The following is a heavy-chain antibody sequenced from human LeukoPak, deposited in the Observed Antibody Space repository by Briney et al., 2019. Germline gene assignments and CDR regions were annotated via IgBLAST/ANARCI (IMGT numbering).Heavy chain of an antibody. J-gene: IGHJ4*02. CDR2: IYHTGST. CDR1: GGSISSSSYY. Sequence: SETLSLTCTVSGGSISSSSYYWRWIRQPPGKGLEWIASIYHTGSTYYNQSHKSRVTISVDTYKNQFSLKLSSVTAADTAVYYCARDWRTAATSAQPVDYWGQGTLVTVSS. CDR3: ARDWRTAATSAQPVDY. D-gene: IGHD2-15*01. V-gene: IGHV4-39*07.